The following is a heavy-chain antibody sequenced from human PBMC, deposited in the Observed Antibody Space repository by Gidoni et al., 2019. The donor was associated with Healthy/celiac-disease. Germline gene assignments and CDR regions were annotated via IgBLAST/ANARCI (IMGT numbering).Heavy chain of an antibody. CDR3: ARGARFGESRRAFDY. CDR2: INSDGSST. Sequence: EVQLVESGGGLVQPGGSLRLSCAASGFTFSSYWMHWVRQAPGKGLVWVSRINSDGSSTSYADSVKGRFTISRDNAKNTLYLQMNSLRAEDTAVYYCARGARFGESRRAFDYWGQGTLVTVSS. D-gene: IGHD3-10*01. J-gene: IGHJ4*02. V-gene: IGHV3-74*01. CDR1: GFTFSSYW.